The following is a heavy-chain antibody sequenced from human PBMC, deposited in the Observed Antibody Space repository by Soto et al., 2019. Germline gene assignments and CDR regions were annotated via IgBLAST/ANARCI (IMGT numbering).Heavy chain of an antibody. D-gene: IGHD2-2*03. CDR3: ARPFGYSYYYGMDV. CDR1: GYIFTTYW. CDR2: IYPTDSDT. Sequence: PGESLKISCQGSGYIFTTYWIGWVRQMPGKGLEWMGIIYPTDSDTRYSPSFQGQVTISADKSITTAYLQWSSLKASDTAMYYCARPFGYSYYYGMDVWGQGTTVTVSS. J-gene: IGHJ6*02. V-gene: IGHV5-51*01.